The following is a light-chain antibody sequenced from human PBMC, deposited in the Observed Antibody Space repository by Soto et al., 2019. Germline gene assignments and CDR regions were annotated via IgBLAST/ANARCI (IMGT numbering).Light chain of an antibody. J-gene: IGKJ1*01. V-gene: IGKV3-15*01. CDR1: QSISSN. Sequence: EIVMIQSPDTLSVGPGERATISCRASQSISSNLAWYQQKPGQAPRLLIYGATTRATGVPARFIGSGSGTQFILTNISLQDEDLVLYFCQQFSQCPPWTFCQGTKVEI. CDR2: GAT. CDR3: QQFSQCPPWT.